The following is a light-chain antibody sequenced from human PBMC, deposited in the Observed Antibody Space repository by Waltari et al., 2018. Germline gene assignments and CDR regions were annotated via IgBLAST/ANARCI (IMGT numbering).Light chain of an antibody. CDR2: RNV. V-gene: IGLV1-47*01. CDR3: GARDDSVTGPWV. Sequence: QSVLTQPPSASGTPGQTVTISCSGRTSNVGSHSDSWYQQLPGMAPKLLLYRNVQRPSGVPDRFSGSKSETSASLAITGLRAEDEADYYCGARDDSVTGPWVFGGGTRLTVL. J-gene: IGLJ3*02. CDR1: TSNVGSHS.